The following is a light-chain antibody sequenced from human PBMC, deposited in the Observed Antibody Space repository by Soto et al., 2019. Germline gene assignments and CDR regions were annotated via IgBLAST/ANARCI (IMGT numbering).Light chain of an antibody. Sequence: DIHMTQSPSTLSASVGNRVAITCRASQSMSSWLAWYQQKPGKAPKRLIYAASNLQSGVPSRFSGSGSGTEFTLTISSLQSEDIAVYYCQQYNKWPQTFGQGTKVDIK. J-gene: IGKJ1*01. CDR2: AAS. CDR1: QSMSSW. V-gene: IGKV1-5*01. CDR3: QQYNKWPQT.